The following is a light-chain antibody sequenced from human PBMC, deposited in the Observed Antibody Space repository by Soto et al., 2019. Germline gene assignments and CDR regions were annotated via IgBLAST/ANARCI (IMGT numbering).Light chain of an antibody. Sequence: EVVVTQSPDTLSLSPGERATLFCRTSQPIVENYLAWYQQKPGQPPRPLIFGISLRAPGIPDRFSAGGSGTEFTLTISRLEPEDFAVYYCQQYGASPCVFGQGTRLEVK. CDR2: GIS. CDR3: QQYGASPCV. J-gene: IGKJ2*01. CDR1: QPIVENY. V-gene: IGKV3-20*01.